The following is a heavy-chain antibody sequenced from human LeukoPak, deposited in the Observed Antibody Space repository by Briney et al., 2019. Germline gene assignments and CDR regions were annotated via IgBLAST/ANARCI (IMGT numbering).Heavy chain of an antibody. CDR2: ISSSSSYI. CDR1: GFTFSSYG. V-gene: IGHV3-21*01. CDR3: ARAGPDDFWSGYYFVRPFDY. J-gene: IGHJ4*02. Sequence: PGGSLRLSCAASGFTFSSYGMNWVRQAPGKGLEWVSSISSSSSYIYYADSVKGRFTISRDNAKNSLYLQMNSLRAEDTAVYYCARAGPDDFWSGYYFVRPFDYWGQGTLVTVSS. D-gene: IGHD3-3*01.